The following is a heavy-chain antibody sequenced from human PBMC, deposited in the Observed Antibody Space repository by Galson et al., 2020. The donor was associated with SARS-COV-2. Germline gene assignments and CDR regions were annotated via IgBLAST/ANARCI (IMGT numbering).Heavy chain of an antibody. CDR1: GFTFSRYG. Sequence: GESLKISCVASGFTFSRYGLHWVRQAPGKGLEWVAVISYDGNNRYYADSVKGRVTISRVNSKNTLYLQLNSLRIDDTAVYYCARTHIVVVTAYHAFDSWGQVTIVT. V-gene: IGHV3-30*01. CDR3: ARTHIVVVTAYHAFDS. D-gene: IGHD2-21*02. J-gene: IGHJ3*02. CDR2: ISYDGNNR.